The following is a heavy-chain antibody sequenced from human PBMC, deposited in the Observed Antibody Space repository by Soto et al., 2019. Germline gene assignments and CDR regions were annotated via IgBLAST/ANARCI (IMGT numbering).Heavy chain of an antibody. CDR3: AKDCSGGSCFSGY. J-gene: IGHJ4*02. CDR2: ITNGGGGA. CDR1: GFTFSSYV. D-gene: IGHD2-15*01. Sequence: VHLLESGGGLVQPGGSLRLSCAASGFTFSSYVMSWVRQAPGKGLEWVSSITNGGGGAYYADSVKGRFTISRDNSKNTLYLQMNSLRAEDTAVYYCAKDCSGGSCFSGYWGQGTLVTVSS. V-gene: IGHV3-23*01.